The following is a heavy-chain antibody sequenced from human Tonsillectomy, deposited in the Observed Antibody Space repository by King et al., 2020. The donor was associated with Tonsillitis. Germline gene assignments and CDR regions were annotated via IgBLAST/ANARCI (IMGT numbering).Heavy chain of an antibody. V-gene: IGHV1-18*04. CDR3: ARDGLLSGYYH. CDR2: SSSYNGNT. D-gene: IGHD3-22*01. Sequence: VQLVESGAEVKKPGASVKVSCKASGYTFTRYNISWVRQAPGEGLEWMGWSSSYNGNTKSGQKLQGRVTMTTDTSTSTAYMELRSLRSDDTAVFYCARDGLLSGYYHWGQGTLVTVSS. CDR1: GYTFTRYN. J-gene: IGHJ5*02.